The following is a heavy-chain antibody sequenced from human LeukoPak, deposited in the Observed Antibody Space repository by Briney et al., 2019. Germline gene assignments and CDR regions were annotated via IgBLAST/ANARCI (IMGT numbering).Heavy chain of an antibody. V-gene: IGHV3-7*01. CDR2: IKQDGSEK. J-gene: IGHJ4*02. CDR3: ARDLEGYSGYGPC. Sequence: PGGSLRLSCAASGFTFSSYWMSWVRQAPGKGLEWVANIKQDGSEKYYVDSVKGRFTISRDNAKNSLYLQMNSLRAEDTAVYYCARDLEGYSGYGPCWGQGTRVTVSS. CDR1: GFTFSSYW. D-gene: IGHD5-12*01.